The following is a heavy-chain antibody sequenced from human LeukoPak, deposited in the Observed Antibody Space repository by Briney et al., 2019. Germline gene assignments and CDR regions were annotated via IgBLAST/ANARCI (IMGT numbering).Heavy chain of an antibody. J-gene: IGHJ4*02. CDR1: GGSLSGYC. V-gene: IGHV4-34*01. CDR2: VNHSGSS. CDR3: ARHRPGPYDY. Sequence: SETLSLTCDVYGGSLSGYCWSWIRQPPGKGLEWIGEVNHSGSSNYNPSLKSRVTISVDTSKKQFSLKLSSVTAADTAVYYCARHRPGPYDYWGQGTLVTVSS.